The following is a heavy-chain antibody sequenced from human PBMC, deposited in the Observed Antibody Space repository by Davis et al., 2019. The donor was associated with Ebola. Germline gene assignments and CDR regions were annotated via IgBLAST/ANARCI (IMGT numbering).Heavy chain of an antibody. CDR1: GFTFSSYA. Sequence: GESLKISCAASGFTFSSYAMSWVRQAPGKGLEWVSAIIVSGGSTYYAASVKGRFTISRDNSKNTLYLQMNSLRAEDTAVYYCAKRLWFGELTHYYGMDVWGQGTTVTVSS. J-gene: IGHJ6*02. D-gene: IGHD3-10*01. V-gene: IGHV3-23*01. CDR3: AKRLWFGELTHYYGMDV. CDR2: IIVSGGST.